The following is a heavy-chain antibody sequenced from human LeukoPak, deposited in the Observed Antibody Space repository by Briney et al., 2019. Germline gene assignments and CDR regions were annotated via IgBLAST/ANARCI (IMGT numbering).Heavy chain of an antibody. Sequence: SQTLSLTCTVSGGSISSGGCYWSWIRQHPGKGLEWIGYIYYSGSTYYNPSLKSRVTISVDTSKNQFSLKLSSVTAADTAVYYCARGHHGSGSYYIVNWFDPWGQGTLVTVSS. V-gene: IGHV4-31*03. CDR1: GGSISSGGCY. J-gene: IGHJ5*02. CDR2: IYYSGST. D-gene: IGHD3-10*01. CDR3: ARGHHGSGSYYIVNWFDP.